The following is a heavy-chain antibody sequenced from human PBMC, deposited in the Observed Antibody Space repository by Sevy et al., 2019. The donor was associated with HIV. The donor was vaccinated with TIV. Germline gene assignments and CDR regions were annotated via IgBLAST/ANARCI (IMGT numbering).Heavy chain of an antibody. CDR3: ARDRGYSYGFYYYMDV. V-gene: IGHV4-59*01. CDR1: GGSISSYY. CDR2: IYYSGST. J-gene: IGHJ6*03. D-gene: IGHD5-18*01. Sequence: SETLSLTYTVSGGSISSYYWSWIRQPPGKGLEWIGYIYYSGSTNYNPSLKSRVTISVDTSKNQFSLKLSSVTAADTAVYYCARDRGYSYGFYYYMDVWGKGTTVTVSS.